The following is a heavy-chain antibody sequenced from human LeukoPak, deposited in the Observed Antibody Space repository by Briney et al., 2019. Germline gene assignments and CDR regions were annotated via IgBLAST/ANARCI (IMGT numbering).Heavy chain of an antibody. Sequence: GGSLRLSCAASGFTFRGFAMHWVRQAPGKGLEWAAVISYDGSNKYYADSVKGRFTISRDNSKNTLYLQVNSLRAEDTAVYYCARDTYYYGSGSPNIDYWGQGTLVTVSS. J-gene: IGHJ4*02. V-gene: IGHV3-30-3*01. CDR2: ISYDGSNK. D-gene: IGHD3-10*01. CDR1: GFTFRGFA. CDR3: ARDTYYYGSGSPNIDY.